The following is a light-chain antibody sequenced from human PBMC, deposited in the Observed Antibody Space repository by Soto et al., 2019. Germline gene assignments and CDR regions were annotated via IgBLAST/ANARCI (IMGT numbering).Light chain of an antibody. CDR2: AAS. Sequence: DIQMTQSPTSLSASVGDRVTITCRASQDIRNFVAWYQQKPGKGPQLLIYAASTLQSGVPSRFSCSGSGTDFTLTINSLQPEDVATYSCQKYSSVPVFGPGTKVEIK. CDR3: QKYSSVPV. V-gene: IGKV1-27*01. CDR1: QDIRNF. J-gene: IGKJ3*01.